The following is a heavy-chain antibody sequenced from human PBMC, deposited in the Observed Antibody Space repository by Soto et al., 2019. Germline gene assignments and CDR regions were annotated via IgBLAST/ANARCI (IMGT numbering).Heavy chain of an antibody. D-gene: IGHD5-18*01. J-gene: IGHJ6*02. V-gene: IGHV1-18*01. CDR2: TSAYNGNT. CDR1: GYTFTSYG. Sequence: QVQLVQSGAEVKKPGASVKVSCKASGYTFTSYGISWVRQAPGQGLEWLGWTSAYNGNTNYAQKPQGRVTMTTDTSTSTAYMELRSLRSDDTAVYYCARGTAMVTSHYYYGMDVWGQGTTVTVSS. CDR3: ARGTAMVTSHYYYGMDV.